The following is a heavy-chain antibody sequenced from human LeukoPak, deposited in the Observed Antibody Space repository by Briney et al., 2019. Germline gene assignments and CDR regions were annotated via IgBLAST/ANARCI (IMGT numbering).Heavy chain of an antibody. CDR1: GFTVSSNY. CDR3: ARDLGAPFLSNGAAFDI. D-gene: IGHD3-3*02. V-gene: IGHV3-66*01. J-gene: IGHJ3*02. CDR2: IYSGGST. Sequence: GGSLRLSCAASGFTVSSNYMSWVRQAPGKGLEWVSVIYSGGSTYYADSVKGRFTISRDNSKNTLYLQMNSLRAEDTAVYYCARDLGAPFLSNGAAFDIWGQGTMVTVSS.